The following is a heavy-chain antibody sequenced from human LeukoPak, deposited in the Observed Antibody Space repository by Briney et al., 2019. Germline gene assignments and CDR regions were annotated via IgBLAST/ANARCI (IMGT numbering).Heavy chain of an antibody. V-gene: IGHV3-23*01. J-gene: IGHJ6*03. CDR2: ISGSGGST. CDR1: GFTFSSFA. D-gene: IGHD3-3*01. Sequence: GGSLRLSCAASGFTFSSFAMSWVRQAPGKGLECVSAISGSGGSTYYADSVKGRFTISRDNSKNTLYLQMSSLRAEDTAVYYCAKDHYDFSYMDVWGKGTTVTVSS. CDR3: AKDHYDFSYMDV.